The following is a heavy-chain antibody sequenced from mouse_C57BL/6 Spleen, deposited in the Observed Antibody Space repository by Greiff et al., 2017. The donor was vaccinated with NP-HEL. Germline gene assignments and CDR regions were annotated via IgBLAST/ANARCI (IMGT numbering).Heavy chain of an antibody. CDR3: ARGDGNSRYYFDY. D-gene: IGHD2-1*01. Sequence: EVKLVESGGGLVKPGGSLKLSCAASGFTFSDYGMHWVRQAPEKGLEWVAYISSGSSTIYYADTVKGRFTISRDNAKNTLFLQMTSLRSEDTAMYYCARGDGNSRYYFDYWGQGTTLTVSS. V-gene: IGHV5-17*01. J-gene: IGHJ2*01. CDR2: ISSGSSTI. CDR1: GFTFSDYG.